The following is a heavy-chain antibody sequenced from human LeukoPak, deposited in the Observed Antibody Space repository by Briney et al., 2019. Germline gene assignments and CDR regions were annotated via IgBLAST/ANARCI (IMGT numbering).Heavy chain of an antibody. D-gene: IGHD3-10*01. CDR3: ARPYGSGSYYDAFDI. CDR2: FVPEDGIT. V-gene: IGHV1-24*01. J-gene: IGHJ3*02. CDR1: GHTLTVLS. Sequence: ASVKLSCNVYGHTLTVLSMSWERHVAREGREWVGGFVPEDGITNYAQKFQGRVTMTADTSTDTAYMELSSLRSEDTVVYYCARPYGSGSYYDAFDIWGQGTMVTVSS.